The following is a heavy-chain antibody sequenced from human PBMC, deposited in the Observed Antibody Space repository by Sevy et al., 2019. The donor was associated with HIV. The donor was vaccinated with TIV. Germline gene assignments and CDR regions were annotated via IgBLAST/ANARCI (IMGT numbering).Heavy chain of an antibody. Sequence: GGSLRLSCAASGFTFSSYAMHWVRQAPGKGLEWVAVISYDGSNKYYADSVKGRFTISRDNSKNTLYLQMNSLRAEDTAVYYCARDGAKENHFWGDWFDPWGQGTLVTVSS. CDR1: GFTFSSYA. V-gene: IGHV3-30*04. J-gene: IGHJ5*01. D-gene: IGHD3-3*02. CDR2: ISYDGSNK. CDR3: ARDGAKENHFWGDWFDP.